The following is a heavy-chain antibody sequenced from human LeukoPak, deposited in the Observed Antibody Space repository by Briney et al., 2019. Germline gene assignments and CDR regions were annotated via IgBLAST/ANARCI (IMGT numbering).Heavy chain of an antibody. Sequence: GGSLRLSCAASGFTFSDYGMYWVRRAPGKGLEWVALIWYDGGKKYYTDSVRGRFTISRDNSKNTLYLQMDSLRAEDTAVYYCVRYCNGGSCYRAAFDVWGPGTMVTVSS. CDR3: VRYCNGGSCYRAAFDV. J-gene: IGHJ3*01. V-gene: IGHV3-33*01. D-gene: IGHD2-15*01. CDR2: IWYDGGKK. CDR1: GFTFSDYG.